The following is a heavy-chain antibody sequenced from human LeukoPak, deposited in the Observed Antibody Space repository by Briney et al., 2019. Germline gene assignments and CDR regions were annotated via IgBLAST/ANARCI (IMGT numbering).Heavy chain of an antibody. CDR1: GFTFSSYW. V-gene: IGHV3-7*01. J-gene: IGHJ6*02. CDR3: ARVWFPPYYYGMDV. Sequence: GGSLRLSCAASGFTFSSYWTSWVRQAPGKGLEWVANIKQDGSEKYYVDSVKGRFTISRDNAKNSLYLQMNSLRAEDTAVYYCARVWFPPYYYGMDVWGQGTTVTVSS. CDR2: IKQDGSEK. D-gene: IGHD3-10*01.